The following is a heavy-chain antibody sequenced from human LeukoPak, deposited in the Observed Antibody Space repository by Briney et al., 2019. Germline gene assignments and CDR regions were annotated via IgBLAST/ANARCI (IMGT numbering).Heavy chain of an antibody. D-gene: IGHD4-4*01. CDR3: AKDPTVTTGGPYYYGMDV. V-gene: IGHV3-23*01. Sequence: GGSLRLSCAASGFTFSSYAMSWVRQAPGKGLEWVSAISGSGGSTYYADSVKGRFTISRDNSKNTLYLQMNSLRAEDTAVYYCAKDPTVTTGGPYYYGMDVWGQGTTVTVSS. J-gene: IGHJ6*02. CDR2: ISGSGGST. CDR1: GFTFSSYA.